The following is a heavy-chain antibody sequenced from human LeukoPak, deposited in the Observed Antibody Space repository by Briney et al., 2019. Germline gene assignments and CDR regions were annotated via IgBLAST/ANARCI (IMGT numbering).Heavy chain of an antibody. CDR2: ISAYNGNT. V-gene: IGHV1-18*01. CDR3: ARAVAGLNAFDI. D-gene: IGHD6-19*01. Sequence: ASVKVSCKASGYTFTSYGISWVRQAPGQGLEWMGWISAYNGNTNHAQKLQGRVTMTTDTSTSTAYMELRSLRSDDTAVYYCARAVAGLNAFDIWGQGTMVTVSS. CDR1: GYTFTSYG. J-gene: IGHJ3*02.